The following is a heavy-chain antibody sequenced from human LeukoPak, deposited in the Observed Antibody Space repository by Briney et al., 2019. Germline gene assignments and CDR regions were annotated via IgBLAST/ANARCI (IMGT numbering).Heavy chain of an antibody. V-gene: IGHV4-39*07. J-gene: IGHJ6*03. Sequence: PSETLSLTCTVSGGSISSSSYYWGWIRQPPGKGLEWIGSIYDSGSTYYNPSLKSRVTISVDTSKNQFSLKLSSVTAADTAVYYCARGYCSGGSCYSYYYYNYMDVWGKGTTVTVSS. CDR3: ARGYCSGGSCYSYYYYNYMDV. D-gene: IGHD2-15*01. CDR1: GGSISSSSYY. CDR2: IYDSGST.